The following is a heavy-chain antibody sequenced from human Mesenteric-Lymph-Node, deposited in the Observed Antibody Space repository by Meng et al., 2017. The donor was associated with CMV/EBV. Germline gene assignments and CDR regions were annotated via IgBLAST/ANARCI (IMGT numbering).Heavy chain of an antibody. V-gene: IGHV3-48*03. J-gene: IGHJ4*02. CDR3: ARYNYDSSGYYFDS. CDR1: GFTFSRYE. Sequence: GGSLRLSCAASGFTFSRYEMSWVRQAPGKGLERLSYISSTGSTLYYADSVRGRFTISRDSAKNSLYLQMNSLRAEDTAVYFCARYNYDSSGYYFDSWGQGTLVTVSS. CDR2: ISSTGSTL. D-gene: IGHD3-22*01.